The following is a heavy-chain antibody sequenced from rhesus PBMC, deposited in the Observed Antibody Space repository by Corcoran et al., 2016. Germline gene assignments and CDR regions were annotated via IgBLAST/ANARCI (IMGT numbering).Heavy chain of an antibody. V-gene: IGHV3S22*01. J-gene: IGHJ5-1*01. D-gene: IGHD3-3*01. CDR1: GFTFSDYY. CDR2: IRNKVNGVTA. Sequence: EVQLVESGGGLVQPGGSLRLSCAASGFTFSDYYMSWVRQAPGKGPEWVGFIRNKVNGVTAEYAASVKGRFTISRDDSKSIASLQMNSLKTEDTAVYYCAKDPTIFGLVRFKGFDVWGPGVLVTVSS. CDR3: AKDPTIFGLVRFKGFDV.